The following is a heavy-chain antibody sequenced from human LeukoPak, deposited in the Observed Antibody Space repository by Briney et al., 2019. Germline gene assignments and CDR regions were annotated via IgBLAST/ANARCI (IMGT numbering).Heavy chain of an antibody. Sequence: GGSLRLSCAASGFTFASYGMSWVRQAPGKGLEWVSFITTNGGRTSYADSVEGRFTISRDNPRNTLYMQMNSLRDEDTAVYYCATGPGYSGSGQWGQGALVTVSS. CDR2: ITTNGGRT. J-gene: IGHJ4*02. CDR3: ATGPGYSGSGQ. V-gene: IGHV3-23*01. CDR1: GFTFASYG. D-gene: IGHD3-10*01.